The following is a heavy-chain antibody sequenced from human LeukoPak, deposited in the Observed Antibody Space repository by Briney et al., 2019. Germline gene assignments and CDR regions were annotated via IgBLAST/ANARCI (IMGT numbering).Heavy chain of an antibody. CDR1: GGSVSSGGYY. CDR2: IYYSGST. J-gene: IGHJ4*02. D-gene: IGHD4-17*01. CDR3: ARSAQTVTTFPLDY. Sequence: SETLSLTCTVSGGSVSSGGYYWSWIRQHPGQGLAWIGYIYYSGSTYYNPSLQSRVTISVDTSKNQFSLKLSSVTAADTAVYYCARSAQTVTTFPLDYWGQGTLVTVSS. V-gene: IGHV4-31*03.